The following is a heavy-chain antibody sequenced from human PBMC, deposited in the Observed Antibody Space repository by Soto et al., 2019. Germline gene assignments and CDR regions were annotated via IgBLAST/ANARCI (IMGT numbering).Heavy chain of an antibody. V-gene: IGHV3-11*06. CDR3: ARDLDVVVTTH. CDR1: GFTFSYYY. D-gene: IGHD2-21*02. J-gene: IGHJ4*02. CDR2: ISSSSSYT. Sequence: GGSLRLSCAASGFTFSYYYMSWIRQAPGKGLEWVSYISSSSSYTNYADSVKGRFTISRDNAKNSLYLQMNSLRAEDTAVYYCARDLDVVVTTHWGQGTLVTVSS.